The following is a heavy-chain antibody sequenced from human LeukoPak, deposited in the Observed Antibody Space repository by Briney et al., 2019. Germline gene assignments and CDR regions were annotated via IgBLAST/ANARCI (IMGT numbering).Heavy chain of an antibody. J-gene: IGHJ3*02. Sequence: SQTLSLTCAISGDSVSSNSAAWNWIRQSPSRGLEWLGRTYYRSKWYNDYAVSVKSRITINPDTSKNQFSLQLNSVTPEDTAVYYCARDHEYCSGGSCYAYAFDIWGQGTMVTVSS. CDR2: TYYRSKWYN. CDR3: ARDHEYCSGGSCYAYAFDI. D-gene: IGHD2-15*01. CDR1: GDSVSSNSAA. V-gene: IGHV6-1*01.